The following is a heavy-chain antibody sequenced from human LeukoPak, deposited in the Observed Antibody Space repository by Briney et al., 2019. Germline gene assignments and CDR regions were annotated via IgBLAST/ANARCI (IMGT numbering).Heavy chain of an antibody. CDR3: ATALRGSLGFDY. Sequence: GASVKVSCTVSGYTLTELSMHWVRQAPGKGLEWMGGFGPEDGETIYAQKFQGRATMTEDTSTDTAYMELSGLRSEDTAVYYCATALRGSLGFDYWGQGTLVTVSS. D-gene: IGHD1-26*01. V-gene: IGHV1-24*01. CDR2: FGPEDGET. J-gene: IGHJ4*02. CDR1: GYTLTELS.